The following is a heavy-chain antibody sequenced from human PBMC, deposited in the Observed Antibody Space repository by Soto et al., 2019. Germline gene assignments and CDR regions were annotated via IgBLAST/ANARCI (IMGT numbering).Heavy chain of an antibody. D-gene: IGHD2-21*01. Sequence: SETLSLTCTVSGGSISSYYCSWIRQPPGKGLEWIGYIYYSGSTNYNPSLKSRVTISVDTSKNQFSLKLSSVTAADTAVYYCARFPVVIASFDYWGQGTLVTVSS. CDR1: GGSISSYY. V-gene: IGHV4-59*01. J-gene: IGHJ4*02. CDR2: IYYSGST. CDR3: ARFPVVIASFDY.